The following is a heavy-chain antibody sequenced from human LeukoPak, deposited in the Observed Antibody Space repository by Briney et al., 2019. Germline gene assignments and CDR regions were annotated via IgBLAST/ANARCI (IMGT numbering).Heavy chain of an antibody. J-gene: IGHJ4*02. CDR3: ASCSSRWYYRLDY. V-gene: IGHV4-34*01. Sequence: SETLSPTCAVYGGSFSGYYWSWIRQPPGKGLEWIGEINHSGSTNYNPSLKSRVTISVDTSENQFSLKLSSVTAADTAVYYCASCSSRWYYRLDYWGQGTLVTVSS. D-gene: IGHD6-13*01. CDR2: INHSGST. CDR1: GGSFSGYY.